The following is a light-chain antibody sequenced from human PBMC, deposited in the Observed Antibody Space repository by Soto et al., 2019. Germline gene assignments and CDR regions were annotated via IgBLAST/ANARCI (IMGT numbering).Light chain of an antibody. Sequence: DIQMTQPPSTLSASIGDRVTITCRASQSISSWLAWYQQKPGKAPKLLIYMASNLQSGVPSRFSGSGSGTEFTLTISSLQPDDFATYYCQHYNDYSRIFGQGTKVEIK. CDR3: QHYNDYSRI. J-gene: IGKJ1*01. CDR2: MAS. CDR1: QSISSW. V-gene: IGKV1-5*03.